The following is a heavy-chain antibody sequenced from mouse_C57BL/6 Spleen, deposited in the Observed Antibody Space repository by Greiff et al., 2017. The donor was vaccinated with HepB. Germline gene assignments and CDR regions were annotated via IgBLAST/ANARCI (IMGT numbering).Heavy chain of an antibody. D-gene: IGHD1-1*01. CDR2: IRSKSNNYAT. V-gene: IGHV10-1*01. J-gene: IGHJ4*01. Sequence: VQLKESGGGLVQPKGSLKLSCAASGFSFNTYAMNWVRQAPGKGLEWVARIRSKSNNYATYYADSVKDRFTISRTDSESMLYLKMNNLKTEDTAMYYCVRHGYYGSSYEAMDYWGQGTSVTVSS. CDR1: GFSFNTYA. CDR3: VRHGYYGSSYEAMDY.